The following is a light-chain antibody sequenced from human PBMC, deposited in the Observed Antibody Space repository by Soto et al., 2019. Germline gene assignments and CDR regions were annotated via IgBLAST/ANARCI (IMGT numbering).Light chain of an antibody. J-gene: IGLJ2*01. V-gene: IGLV1-44*01. Sequence: QSVLTQPPSASGTPGQRVTISCSGSSSNIGSNTVNWYQQLPGTAPKLLIYSNNQRPSGVPDRFYDSKSGTSASLASSGGQSEDEADYYCAAWEDSLNGVVFGRGTKLTV. CDR3: AAWEDSLNGVV. CDR2: SNN. CDR1: SSNIGSNT.